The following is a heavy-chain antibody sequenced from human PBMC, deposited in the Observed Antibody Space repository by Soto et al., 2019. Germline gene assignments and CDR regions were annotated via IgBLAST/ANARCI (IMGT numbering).Heavy chain of an antibody. V-gene: IGHV4-30-4*01. Sequence: SETLSLTCTVSGGSISSGDYYWSWIRQPPGKGLEWIGYIYYSGSTYYNPSLKSRVTISVDTSKNQFSLKLSSVTAADTAVYYCATVEIVATIGQNFDYWGQGTLVTVSS. CDR3: ATVEIVATIGQNFDY. CDR2: IYYSGST. CDR1: GGSISSGDYY. J-gene: IGHJ4*02. D-gene: IGHD5-12*01.